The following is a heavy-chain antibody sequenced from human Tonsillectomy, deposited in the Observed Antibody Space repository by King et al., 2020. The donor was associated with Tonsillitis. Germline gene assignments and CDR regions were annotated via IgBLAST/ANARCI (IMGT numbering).Heavy chain of an antibody. V-gene: IGHV3-7*01. Sequence: VQLVESGGGLVQPGGSLRLSCAAPGFTFISYWMSWVRQAPGKGLEWVANIKQDGSEKYYVDSVKGRFSISRDNAKNSLYLQMNSLRAEDTAVYYCARELEYYYDSSGYYYVVDAFDIWGQGTMVTVSS. D-gene: IGHD3-22*01. CDR1: GFTFISYW. CDR3: ARELEYYYDSSGYYYVVDAFDI. J-gene: IGHJ3*02. CDR2: IKQDGSEK.